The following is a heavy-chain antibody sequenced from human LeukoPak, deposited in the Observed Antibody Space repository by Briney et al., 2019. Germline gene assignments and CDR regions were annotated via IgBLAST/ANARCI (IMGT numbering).Heavy chain of an antibody. CDR3: ARDGSARSERWFGP. V-gene: IGHV1-69*04. J-gene: IGHJ5*02. Sequence: SVKVSCKASGGTFSSYAISWVRQAPGQGLEWMGRIIPILGITDYAQKFQGRVTITADKSTSTAYMELSSLRSEDTAVYYCARDGSARSERWFGPWGQGTLVTVSS. CDR2: IIPILGIT. CDR1: GGTFSSYA. D-gene: IGHD5-18*01.